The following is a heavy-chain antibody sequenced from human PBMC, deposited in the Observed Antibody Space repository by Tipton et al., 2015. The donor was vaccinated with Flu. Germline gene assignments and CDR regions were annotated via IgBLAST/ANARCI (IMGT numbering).Heavy chain of an antibody. CDR2: IYPSGTT. D-gene: IGHD3-10*02. CDR1: SGSISSTGYF. V-gene: IGHV4-39*01. J-gene: IGHJ4*02. CDR3: ARLSYYDVDLKNFYFDY. Sequence: TLSLTCTVSSGSISSTGYFCAWIRQAPGKRLELIGSIYPSGTTYYNPSLKSRVTISVDTSKSQFSLKLRSVTAADTAVYYCARLSYYDVDLKNFYFDYWGQGALVTVSS.